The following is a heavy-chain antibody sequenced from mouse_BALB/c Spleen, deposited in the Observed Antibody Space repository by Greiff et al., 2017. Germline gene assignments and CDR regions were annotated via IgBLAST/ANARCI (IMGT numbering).Heavy chain of an antibody. CDR1: GYTFTSYV. D-gene: IGHD2-2*01. CDR2: INPYNDGT. J-gene: IGHJ3*01. CDR3: ARYGGYDVAWFAY. V-gene: IGHV1-14*01. Sequence: VQLQQSGPELVKPGASVKMSCKASGYTFTSYVMHWVKQKPGQGLEWIGYINPYNDGTKYNEKFKGKATLTSDKSSSTAYMELSSLTSEDSAVYYCARYGGYDVAWFAYWGQGTLVTVSA.